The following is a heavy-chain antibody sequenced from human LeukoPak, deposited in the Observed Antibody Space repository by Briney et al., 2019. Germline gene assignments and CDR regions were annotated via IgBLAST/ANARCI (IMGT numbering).Heavy chain of an antibody. Sequence: GGSLRLSCATSGFTFSGCAMTWVRQAPGKGLERVSGISGDGNKPYYADSVKGRFTISRDNSKSTVYLQMNNLRAEDTAVYHCAKDPPQYYPNWHGGGEADYWGQGTLVTVSS. CDR3: AKDPPQYYPNWHGGGEADY. CDR2: ISGDGNKP. D-gene: IGHD1-1*01. CDR1: GFTFSGCA. V-gene: IGHV3-23*01. J-gene: IGHJ4*02.